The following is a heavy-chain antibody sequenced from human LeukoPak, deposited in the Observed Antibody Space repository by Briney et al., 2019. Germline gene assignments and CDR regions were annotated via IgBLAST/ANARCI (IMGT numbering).Heavy chain of an antibody. CDR2: IIPIFGTA. CDR1: RGTFSSYA. Sequence: SVKVSCKASRGTFSSYAISWVRQAPGQGPEWMGRIIPIFGTANYAQKFQGRVTITTDESTSTAYMELSSLRSEDTAVYYCARGSIAVAGTVDYWGQGTLVTVSS. D-gene: IGHD6-19*01. CDR3: ARGSIAVAGTVDY. V-gene: IGHV1-69*05. J-gene: IGHJ4*02.